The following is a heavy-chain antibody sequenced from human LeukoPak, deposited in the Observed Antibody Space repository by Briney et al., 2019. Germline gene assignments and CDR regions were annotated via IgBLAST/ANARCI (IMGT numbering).Heavy chain of an antibody. V-gene: IGHV4-30-2*01. CDR2: IYHSGST. Sequence: ASETLSLTCTVSGGSISSGGYYWSWIRQPPGKGLEWIGYIYHSGSTYYNPSLKSRATISVDRSKNQFSLKLSSATAADTAVYYCARGPKGSFDYWGQGTLVTVSS. CDR3: ARGPKGSFDY. CDR1: GGSISSGGYY. J-gene: IGHJ4*02.